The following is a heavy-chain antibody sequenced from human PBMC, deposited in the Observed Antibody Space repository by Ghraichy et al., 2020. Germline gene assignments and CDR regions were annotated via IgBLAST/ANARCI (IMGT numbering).Heavy chain of an antibody. V-gene: IGHV4-31*03. CDR2: IYYSGST. Sequence: SETLSLTCTVSGGSISSGGYYWSWIRQHPGKGLEWIGYIYYSGSTYYNPSLKSRVTISVDTSKNQFSLKLTSVTAADTAVYYCARVNIAAADYGMDVWGQGTTVTVSS. J-gene: IGHJ6*02. CDR1: GGSISSGGYY. D-gene: IGHD6-13*01. CDR3: ARVNIAAADYGMDV.